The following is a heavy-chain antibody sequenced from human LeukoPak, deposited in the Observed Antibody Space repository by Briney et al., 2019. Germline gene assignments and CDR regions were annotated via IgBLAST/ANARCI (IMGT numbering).Heavy chain of an antibody. Sequence: SETLSLTCSVSGGSISNYYWSWIRQPPGKGLEWIGYIYYSGRTNNNPSLKSRVTISVDTSKNQFSLKLSSVTAADTAVYYCARASITYYYYYYMGVWGKGTTVTVSS. CDR1: GGSISNYY. J-gene: IGHJ6*03. CDR3: ARASITYYYYYYMGV. V-gene: IGHV4-59*01. CDR2: IYYSGRT. D-gene: IGHD1-14*01.